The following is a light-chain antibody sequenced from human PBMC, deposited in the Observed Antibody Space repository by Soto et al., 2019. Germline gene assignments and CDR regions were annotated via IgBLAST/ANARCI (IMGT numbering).Light chain of an antibody. CDR3: AAYDGSLNNVL. V-gene: IGLV1-44*01. Sequence: QSVLTPPPSASGTHGQRVTISCSGSGSSIGTNTVNWYRQLPGTAPKLLIYGNNQLPSGVTDRFSGSKAGTSASLAIGGLQSEDKAEYYCAAYDGSLNNVLFCGGTKVTVL. CDR1: GSSIGTNT. J-gene: IGLJ2*01. CDR2: GNN.